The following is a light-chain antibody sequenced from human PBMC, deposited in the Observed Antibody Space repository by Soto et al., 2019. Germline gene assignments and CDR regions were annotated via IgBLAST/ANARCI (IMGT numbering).Light chain of an antibody. Sequence: EIVMTQSPGTLSLSPGETATLSCRASQSVSSNYVAWFHQKPGQAPRLLIYGASSRATGVPDRFSGSGSGTDFTLTISRLEPEDFAVYYCQQYGSSITFGQGTRLEIK. CDR2: GAS. V-gene: IGKV3-20*01. CDR1: QSVSSNY. J-gene: IGKJ5*01. CDR3: QQYGSSIT.